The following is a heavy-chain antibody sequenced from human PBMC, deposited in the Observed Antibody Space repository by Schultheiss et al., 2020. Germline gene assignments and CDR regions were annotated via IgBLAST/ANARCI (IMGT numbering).Heavy chain of an antibody. V-gene: IGHV4-39*01. CDR2: IYYSGST. J-gene: IGHJ3*02. CDR3: ASAEKQPPRVGAFDI. Sequence: SETLSLTCTVSGGSISSSSYYWGWIRQPPGKGLEWIGSIYYSGSTYYNPSLKSRVTISVDTSKNQFSLKLSSVTAADTAVYYCASAEKQPPRVGAFDIWGQGTTVTVSS. CDR1: GGSISSSSYY.